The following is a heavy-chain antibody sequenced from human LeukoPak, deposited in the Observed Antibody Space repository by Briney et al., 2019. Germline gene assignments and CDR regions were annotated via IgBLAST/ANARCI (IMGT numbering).Heavy chain of an antibody. Sequence: VASVKVSCKASGYTFTSYGINWVRQAPGQRLEWMGWISAYNGNTHYAQNLQGRVTMTTDTSTSTAYMELRSLRSDDTAMYYRARILLSGPLLSHAFDIWGQGTMVTVSS. CDR1: GYTFTSYG. V-gene: IGHV1-18*01. CDR3: ARILLSGPLLSHAFDI. D-gene: IGHD2-15*01. J-gene: IGHJ3*02. CDR2: ISAYNGNT.